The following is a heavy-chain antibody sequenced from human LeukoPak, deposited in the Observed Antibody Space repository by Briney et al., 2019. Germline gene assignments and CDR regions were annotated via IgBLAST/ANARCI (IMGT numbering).Heavy chain of an antibody. V-gene: IGHV1-18*01. CDR1: GYTFTSYG. CDR3: ARARVLGWLSFTSWNDY. D-gene: IGHD3-3*01. CDR2: ISAYNGNT. Sequence: ASVKVSCKASGYTFTSYGISWVRQAPGQGLEWMGWISAYNGNTNYAQKLQGRVTMTTDTSTSTAYMELRSLRSDDTAVYYCARARVLGWLSFTSWNDYWGQGTLATVSS. J-gene: IGHJ4*02.